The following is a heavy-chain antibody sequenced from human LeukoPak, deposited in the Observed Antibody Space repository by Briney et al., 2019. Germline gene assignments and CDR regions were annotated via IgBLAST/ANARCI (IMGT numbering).Heavy chain of an antibody. J-gene: IGHJ3*02. V-gene: IGHV6-1*01. CDR2: TYYRCTWHH. CDR3: ARINWDDAFDI. Sequence: SRTLSETCAISGDTVSSSIAVWNWIRQSPSRGLEWLGKTYYRCTWHHEYAVSVTGRLIITPDTSKNQFSLQLNSVTPDDTAVYYCARINWDDAFDIWGQGTMVTVSS. CDR1: GDTVSSSIAV. D-gene: IGHD1-1*01.